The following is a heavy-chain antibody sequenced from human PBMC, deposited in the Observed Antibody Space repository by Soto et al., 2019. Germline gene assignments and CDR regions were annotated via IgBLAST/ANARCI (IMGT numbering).Heavy chain of an antibody. D-gene: IGHD1-7*01. CDR3: ARLIGGITGTSPRCDY. CDR2: ISSSSSYI. V-gene: IGHV3-21*01. J-gene: IGHJ4*02. Sequence: GGSLRLSCAASGFTFSSYSMNWVRQAPGKGLEWVSSISSSSSYIYYADSVKGRFTISRDNAKNSLYLQMNSLRAEDTAVYYCARLIGGITGTSPRCDYWGQGTLVTVSS. CDR1: GFTFSSYS.